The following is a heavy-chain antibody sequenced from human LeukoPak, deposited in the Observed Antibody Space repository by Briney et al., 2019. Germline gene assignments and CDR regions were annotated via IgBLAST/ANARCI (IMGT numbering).Heavy chain of an antibody. J-gene: IGHJ5*02. V-gene: IGHV4-30-2*01. CDR3: ARDHLYGDSSWFDP. Sequence: SQTLSLTCAVSGGSISSGGYSWSWIRQPPGKGLEWIGYIYHSGSTYYNPSLKSRATISVDRSKNQFSLKLSSVTAADTAVYYCARDHLYGDSSWFDPWGQGTLVTVSS. CDR2: IYHSGST. CDR1: GGSISSGGYS. D-gene: IGHD4-17*01.